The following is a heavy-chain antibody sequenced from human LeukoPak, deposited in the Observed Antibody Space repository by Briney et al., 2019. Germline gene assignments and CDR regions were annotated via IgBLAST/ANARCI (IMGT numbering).Heavy chain of an antibody. Sequence: PSETLSLTCTVSGYSISSGYYWGWIRQPPGKGLEWIGSIYHSGSTYYNPSLKSRVTISVDTSKNQFSLKLSSVTAADTAVYYCARDRYSGYDWDYYYYYYMDVWGKGTTVTISS. J-gene: IGHJ6*03. CDR3: ARDRYSGYDWDYYYYYYMDV. D-gene: IGHD5-12*01. CDR1: GYSISSGYY. V-gene: IGHV4-38-2*02. CDR2: IYHSGST.